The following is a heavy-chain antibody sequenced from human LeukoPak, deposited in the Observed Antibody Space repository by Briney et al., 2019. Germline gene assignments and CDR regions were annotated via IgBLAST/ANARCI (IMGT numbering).Heavy chain of an antibody. CDR1: GFTFSSYA. J-gene: IGHJ4*02. CDR2: ITGSGGST. Sequence: GGSLRLSCAASGFTFSSYAMSCVRQAPGGGLEWVSAITGSGGSTYYADSVKGRFTISRDNSTNPLYLQMTSLRAEDTAVHYCAKTGLLVVVVAADSDYWGQGTLVTVSS. CDR3: AKTGLLVVVVAADSDY. V-gene: IGHV3-23*01. D-gene: IGHD2-15*01.